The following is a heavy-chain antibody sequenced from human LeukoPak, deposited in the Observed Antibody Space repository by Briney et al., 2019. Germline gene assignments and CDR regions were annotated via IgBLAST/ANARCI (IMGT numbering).Heavy chain of an antibody. CDR3: ARRRWGYHYYFDY. J-gene: IGHJ4*02. D-gene: IGHD2-21*01. CDR1: GVSISSSNW. Sequence: SETLSLTCAVSGVSISSSNWWHWVRQPPGKGLEWIGEIYHSGSTNYNPSLKSRVTISVDTSKNQFSLKLSSVTAADTAVYYCARRRWGYHYYFDYWGQGTLVTVSS. V-gene: IGHV4-4*02. CDR2: IYHSGST.